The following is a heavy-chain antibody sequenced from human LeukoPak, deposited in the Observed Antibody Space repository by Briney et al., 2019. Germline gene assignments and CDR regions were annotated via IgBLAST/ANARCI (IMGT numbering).Heavy chain of an antibody. CDR1: GGTFSSYA. CDR3: AREGYQLPRQEANCYFDL. V-gene: IGHV1-69*04. Sequence: SVKVSCKASGGTFSSYAISWGRQAPGQGVEWMGRIIPILGIANYAQKFQGRGTITADKSTSTAYMELSSLRSEDTAVYYCAREGYQLPRQEANCYFDLWGRGTLVTVSS. J-gene: IGHJ2*01. CDR2: IIPILGIA. D-gene: IGHD2-2*01.